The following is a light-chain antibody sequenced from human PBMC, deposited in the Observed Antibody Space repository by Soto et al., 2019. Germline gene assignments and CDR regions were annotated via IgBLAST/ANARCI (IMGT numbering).Light chain of an antibody. CDR2: DAS. Sequence: DIRLTQSPSSLSASVGDRVTLTCRASQTISGWLAWYQQKPGGAPKLLIYDASNLESGVPSRFSGRESGTEYTLTISSLHPDDSGTYYCQQYKNLYTFGQGTKLEI. V-gene: IGKV1-5*01. J-gene: IGKJ2*01. CDR1: QTISGW. CDR3: QQYKNLYT.